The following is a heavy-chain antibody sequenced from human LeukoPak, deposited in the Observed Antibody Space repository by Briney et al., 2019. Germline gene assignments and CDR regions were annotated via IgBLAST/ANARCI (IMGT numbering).Heavy chain of an antibody. CDR1: GFTFSSYS. CDR2: ISSSSSYI. CDR3: ARDQYCSSTSCYLGAFDI. J-gene: IGHJ3*02. Sequence: PGGSLRLSCAASGFTFSSYSMNWVRQAPGKGLEWVSSISSSSSYIYYADSVKGRFTISRDNAKNSLYLQMNSLRAEDTAVYYCARDQYCSSTSCYLGAFDIWGQGTMVTVSS. D-gene: IGHD2-2*01. V-gene: IGHV3-21*01.